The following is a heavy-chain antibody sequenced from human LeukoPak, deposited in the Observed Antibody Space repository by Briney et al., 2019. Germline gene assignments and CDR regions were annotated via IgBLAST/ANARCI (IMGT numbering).Heavy chain of an antibody. D-gene: IGHD3-22*01. CDR3: ARVPSYYYDSSGYSIYDYYYMDV. Sequence: GASVKVSCEASGYTFTRYGISWVRQAPGQGLEWMGWISAYNGNTNYAQKLQGRVTMTTDTSTSTAYMELRSLRSDDTAVYYCARVPSYYYDSSGYSIYDYYYMDVWGKGTTVTVSS. CDR2: ISAYNGNT. J-gene: IGHJ6*03. CDR1: GYTFTRYG. V-gene: IGHV1-18*01.